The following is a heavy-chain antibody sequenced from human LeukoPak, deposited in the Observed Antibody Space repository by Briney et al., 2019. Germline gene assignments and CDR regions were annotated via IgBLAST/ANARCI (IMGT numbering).Heavy chain of an antibody. CDR2: IYYSGST. J-gene: IGHJ4*02. CDR3: ARDPSVNYYDSSGYFDY. D-gene: IGHD3-22*01. V-gene: IGHV4-31*03. Sequence: SEALSLTCTVSGGSISSGGYYWSWIRQHPGKGLEWFGYIYYSGSTYYNPSLKSRVTISVDTSKNQFSLKLSSVTAADTAVYYCARDPSVNYYDSSGYFDYWGQGTLVTVSS. CDR1: GGSISSGGYY.